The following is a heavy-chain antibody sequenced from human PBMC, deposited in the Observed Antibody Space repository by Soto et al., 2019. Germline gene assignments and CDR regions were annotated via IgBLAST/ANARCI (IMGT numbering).Heavy chain of an antibody. CDR3: ARAPILVGETTYENYFDY. V-gene: IGHV1-69*13. D-gene: IGHD2-21*01. CDR1: GGTFSNFV. Sequence: SVTVSYKASGGTFSNFVISWVRQAPGQGLEWMGGNISIFGTANYAQKFQGRVTIIADESTGTTYMELTSLRSEDTAVYYCARAPILVGETTYENYFDYWGQGTLVTVSS. J-gene: IGHJ4*02. CDR2: NISIFGTA.